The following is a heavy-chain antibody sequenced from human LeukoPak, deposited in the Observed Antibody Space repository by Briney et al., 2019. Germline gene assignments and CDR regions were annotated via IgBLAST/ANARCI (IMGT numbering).Heavy chain of an antibody. CDR3: ARGKRGYSYGFDY. D-gene: IGHD5-18*01. CDR1: GFTLSSYW. J-gene: IGHJ4*02. Sequence: PGGSLRLSCAASGFTLSSYWMHWVRQAPGKGLVWVSRINSDGSSTSYADSVKGRFTISRDNTKNTLYLQMNSLRAEDTAVHYCARGKRGYSYGFDYWGQGTLVTVSS. V-gene: IGHV3-74*01. CDR2: INSDGSST.